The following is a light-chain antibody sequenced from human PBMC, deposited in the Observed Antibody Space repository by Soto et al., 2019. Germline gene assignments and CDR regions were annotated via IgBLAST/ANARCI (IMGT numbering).Light chain of an antibody. CDR2: STN. Sequence: QTVVTQEPSFSVSPGGTVTLTCGLSSGSVSTNYYPSWYQQTPGQAPRTLIYSTNTRSSGVPDRFSGSILGNKSALTITGAQADDESDYYCVLYVGSGIGVFGGGTKLTVL. CDR3: VLYVGSGIGV. J-gene: IGLJ3*02. V-gene: IGLV8-61*01. CDR1: SGSVSTNYY.